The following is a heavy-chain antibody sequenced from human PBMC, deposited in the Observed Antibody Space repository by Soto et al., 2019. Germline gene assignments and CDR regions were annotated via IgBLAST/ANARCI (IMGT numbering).Heavy chain of an antibody. D-gene: IGHD4-17*01. Sequence: QVQLVQSGAEVKKPGASVKVSCKASGYTFTSYGISWVRQAPGQGLEWMGWISAYNGNTNYAQKLQGRVTMTTDTSTSTAYMELRSLRSDDTVVYYCARVNGDEHYYYYYYMDVWGKGTTVTVSS. CDR1: GYTFTSYG. CDR3: ARVNGDEHYYYYYYMDV. CDR2: ISAYNGNT. V-gene: IGHV1-18*01. J-gene: IGHJ6*03.